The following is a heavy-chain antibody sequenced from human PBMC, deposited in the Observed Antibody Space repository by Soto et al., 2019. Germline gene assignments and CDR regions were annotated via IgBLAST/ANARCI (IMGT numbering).Heavy chain of an antibody. J-gene: IGHJ6*01. CDR3: EGEDYYYGMDV. V-gene: IGHV4-4*07. Sequence: SGTLSLTCTVSGGSISSYYWSWIRQPAEKGLEWIGRIYTSGSTNYNPSLKSRVTMSVDTSKNQFSLKLSSVTAADTAVYYCEGEDYYYGMDVWGQGTTVTVSS. CDR2: IYTSGST. CDR1: GGSISSYY.